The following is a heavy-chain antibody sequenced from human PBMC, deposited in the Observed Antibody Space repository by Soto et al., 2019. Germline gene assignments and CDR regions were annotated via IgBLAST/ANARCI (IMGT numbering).Heavy chain of an antibody. CDR1: GFTFSSYA. CDR2: ISYDGSNK. J-gene: IGHJ4*02. D-gene: IGHD6-19*01. V-gene: IGHV3-30-3*01. CDR3: ARGPQWLVRSVFGY. Sequence: QVQLVESGGGVVQPGRSLRLSCAASGFTFSSYAMHWVRQAPGKGLEWVAVISYDGSNKYYADSVKGRFTISRDNSKNTLYLQMKSLRAEDTAVYYCARGPQWLVRSVFGYWGQGTLVTVSS.